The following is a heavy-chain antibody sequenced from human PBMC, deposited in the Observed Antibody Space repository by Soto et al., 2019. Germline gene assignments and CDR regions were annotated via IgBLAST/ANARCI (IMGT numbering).Heavy chain of an antibody. V-gene: IGHV4-34*01. CDR2: INHSGST. J-gene: IGHJ4*02. Sequence: PSETLSLTCAVYGGSFSGYYWSWIRQPPGKGLEWIGEINHSGSTNYNPSLKSRVTISVDTSKNQFSLKLSSVTAADTAVYYCARAGGYYYESSGYLDYWGQGTLVTVSS. CDR1: GGSFSGYY. CDR3: ARAGGYYYESSGYLDY. D-gene: IGHD3-22*01.